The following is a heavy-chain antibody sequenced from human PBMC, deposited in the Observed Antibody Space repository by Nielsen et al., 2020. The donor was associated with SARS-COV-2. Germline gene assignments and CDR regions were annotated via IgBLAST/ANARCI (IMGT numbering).Heavy chain of an antibody. D-gene: IGHD2-15*01. CDR3: AREELDIGGGSGPYYYGMDV. V-gene: IGHV3-11*01. Sequence: WIRQPPGKGLEWVSYISSSSSTIYYADSVKGRFTISRDNAKNSLYLQMNSLRSDDTAVYYCAREELDIGGGSGPYYYGMDVWGQGTTVTVSS. J-gene: IGHJ6*02. CDR2: ISSSSSTI.